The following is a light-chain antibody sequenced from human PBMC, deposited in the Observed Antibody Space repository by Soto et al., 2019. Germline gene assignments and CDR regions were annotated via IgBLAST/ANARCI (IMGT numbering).Light chain of an antibody. CDR2: VAS. J-gene: IGKJ1*01. CDR3: QQYNNWPGT. Sequence: EIVMTQSPATLSVSPGERATLSCRASQSVSSNLAWYQQKPGQAPRLLIQVASTRATGIPARISGSGSGTEFTLTLSSLQSEDVAVYYCQQYNNWPGTFGQGTKVEIK. V-gene: IGKV3-15*01. CDR1: QSVSSN.